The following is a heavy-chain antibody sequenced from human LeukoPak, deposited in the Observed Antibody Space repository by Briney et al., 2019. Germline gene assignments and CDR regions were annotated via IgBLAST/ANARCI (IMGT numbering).Heavy chain of an antibody. CDR3: AKEGTSVPGGASDAFDI. D-gene: IGHD6-19*01. Sequence: GGSLRLSCAASGFTFSSYIMNWVRQAPGKGLEWVSSISSSSYYIYYADSVKGRFTISRDNAKNSLYLQMNSLRAEDSAVYYCAKEGTSVPGGASDAFDIWGQGTMVTVSS. CDR1: GFTFSSYI. V-gene: IGHV3-21*01. CDR2: ISSSSYYI. J-gene: IGHJ3*02.